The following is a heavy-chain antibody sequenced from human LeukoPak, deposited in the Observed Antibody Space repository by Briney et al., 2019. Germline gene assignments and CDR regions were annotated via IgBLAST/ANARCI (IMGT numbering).Heavy chain of an antibody. Sequence: PSETLSLTCSVSGASFSSFYWSWIRQPPGKGLEWIGYIYHSGSTFYNPSLKSRVTISVDGSKNQFSLKLNSVTAADTAVYYCARDRRVAAFFDYWGQGALVTVSS. V-gene: IGHV4-59*12. D-gene: IGHD6-6*01. CDR3: ARDRRVAAFFDY. CDR2: IYHSGST. J-gene: IGHJ4*02. CDR1: GASFSSFY.